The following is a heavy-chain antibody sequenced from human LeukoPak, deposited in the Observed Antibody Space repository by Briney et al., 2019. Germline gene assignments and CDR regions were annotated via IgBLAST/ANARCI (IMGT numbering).Heavy chain of an antibody. D-gene: IGHD3-10*01. CDR3: ARRGYYYGSGMPDY. CDR2: INHSGST. V-gene: IGHV4-39*07. Sequence: PSETLSLTCTVSGGSISSGSYYWSWVRQPPGKGLEWIGEINHSGSTNYNPSLKSRVTISVDTSKNQFSLKLSSVTAADTAVYYCARRGYYYGSGMPDYWGQGTLVTVSS. CDR1: GGSISSGSYY. J-gene: IGHJ4*02.